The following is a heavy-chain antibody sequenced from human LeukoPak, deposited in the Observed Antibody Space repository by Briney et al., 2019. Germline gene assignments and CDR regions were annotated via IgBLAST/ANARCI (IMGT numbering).Heavy chain of an antibody. CDR3: PRGGATRGRFEN. V-gene: IGHV3-7*01. D-gene: IGHD1-26*01. J-gene: IGHJ4*02. CDR2: MKEDGSVI. Sequence: GGSQRLSCAADGFPFDVQTMSWARQAPGKWLDWVASMKEDGSVIYYVDSVKGRFTISRDNPKNSLYLQMNSLRAEDTAVYYCPRGGATRGRFENWGQGALVTASS. CDR1: GFPFDVQT.